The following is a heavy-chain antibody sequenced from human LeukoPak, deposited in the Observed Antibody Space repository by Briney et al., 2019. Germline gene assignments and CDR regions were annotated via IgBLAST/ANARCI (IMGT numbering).Heavy chain of an antibody. V-gene: IGHV3-30*02. CDR3: AKIMGSAWAFDY. Sequence: AGGSLRLSCAASGFTFSNYGMHWVRQAPGKGLEWVTFIRYDGSNKYYVDSAKDRFTISRDNSKNTLYLQMNSLRAEDTAVYYCAKIMGSAWAFDYWGQGTLVTVSS. CDR2: IRYDGSNK. CDR1: GFTFSNYG. J-gene: IGHJ4*02. D-gene: IGHD6-19*01.